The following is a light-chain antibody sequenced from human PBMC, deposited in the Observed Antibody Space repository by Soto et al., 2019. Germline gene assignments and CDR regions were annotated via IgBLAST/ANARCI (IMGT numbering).Light chain of an antibody. J-gene: IGLJ1*01. CDR1: SSDVGGYDY. V-gene: IGLV2-8*01. CDR2: EVT. Sequence: QSVLTQPPSASGSPGQSVTISCTGTSSDVGGYDYVSWYQQHPGKAPKLMIYEVTKRPSGVPDRFSGSKSGNTASLTVSGLQAEEEADYYCRSYAGSNNFVFGTGTKLTVL. CDR3: RSYAGSNNFV.